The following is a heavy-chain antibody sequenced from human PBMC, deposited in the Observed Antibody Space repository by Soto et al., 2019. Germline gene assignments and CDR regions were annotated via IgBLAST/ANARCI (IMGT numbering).Heavy chain of an antibody. CDR3: ARPTRYYYDSSGQSAWFDP. CDR1: EAPLSSYP. V-gene: IGHV1-69*13. Sequence: GASVKVSCKALEAPLSSYPTSWLQQPPEKGLEWMGGIIPIFGAANYAQKLQGRVTITADESTSTAYMELSSLRSEDTAVYYCARPTRYYYDSSGQSAWFDPWGQGTLVTVSS. D-gene: IGHD3-22*01. CDR2: IIPIFGAA. J-gene: IGHJ5*02.